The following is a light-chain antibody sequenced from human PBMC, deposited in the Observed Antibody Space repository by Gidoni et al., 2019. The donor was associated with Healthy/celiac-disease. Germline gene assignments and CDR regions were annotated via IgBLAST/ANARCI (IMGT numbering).Light chain of an antibody. J-gene: IGLJ1*01. Sequence: QSALTQPASVSGSPGQSITISCTGTSSDVGGYNYVSWDQQHPGKAPKIMIYEVSNRPSGVSNRFSGSKSGNTASLTISGLQAEDEADYYCSSYTSSSFYVFGTGTKVTVL. CDR3: SSYTSSSFYV. V-gene: IGLV2-14*01. CDR1: SSDVGGYNY. CDR2: EVS.